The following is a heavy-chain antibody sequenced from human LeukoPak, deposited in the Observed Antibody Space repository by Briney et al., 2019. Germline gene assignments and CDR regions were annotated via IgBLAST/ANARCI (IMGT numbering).Heavy chain of an antibody. D-gene: IGHD3-22*01. V-gene: IGHV3-30*18. Sequence: GGSLRLSCAASAFTFRSYGMHWVRQTPGKGLEWVAVISYDGSDKYYADSVKGRFTISRDNSKNTLYLQMNSLRAEDTAVYYCAKDSITMTRHRLGVVDYWGQGTLVTVSS. CDR2: ISYDGSDK. J-gene: IGHJ4*02. CDR3: AKDSITMTRHRLGVVDY. CDR1: AFTFRSYG.